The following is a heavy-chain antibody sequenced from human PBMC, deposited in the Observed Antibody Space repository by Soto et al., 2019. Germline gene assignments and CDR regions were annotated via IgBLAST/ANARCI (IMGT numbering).Heavy chain of an antibody. CDR1: GFTFSTYA. CDR2: ILHGETP. J-gene: IGHJ4*02. CDR3: AKDLFPTSGQRFFFES. V-gene: IGHV3-23*01. Sequence: PGGSLRLSCAASGFTFSTYAMTWVRQAPRRGLEWVSTILHGETPFYTDSVKGRFTISRDNVRGTLYLQMNGLRVEDAALYFCAKDLFPTSGQRFFFESWGQGSLVTVSS. D-gene: IGHD2-21*01.